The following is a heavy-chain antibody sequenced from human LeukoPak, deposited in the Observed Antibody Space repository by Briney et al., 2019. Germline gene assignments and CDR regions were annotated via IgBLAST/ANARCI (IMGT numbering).Heavy chain of an antibody. D-gene: IGHD4-23*01. CDR1: GGSISSNSYY. J-gene: IGHJ4*02. CDR2: IYYSGNT. V-gene: IGHV4-39*07. Sequence: SETLSLTCTVSGGSISSNSYYWGWIRQPPGKGLEWIGSIYYSGNTYYNPSLKSRVTISVDTSKNQFSLKLSSVTAADTAVYYCARNGGNSDFDYWGQGTLVTVSS. CDR3: ARNGGNSDFDY.